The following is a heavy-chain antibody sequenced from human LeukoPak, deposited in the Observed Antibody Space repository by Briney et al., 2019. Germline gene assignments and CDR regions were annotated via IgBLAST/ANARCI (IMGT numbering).Heavy chain of an antibody. V-gene: IGHV1-69*06. D-gene: IGHD5-18*01. CDR1: GGTFSSYA. Sequence: GASVKVSCKASGGTFSSYAISWVRQAPGQGLEWMGGIIPIFGTANYAQKFQGRVTITADKSTSTAYMELSSLRSEDTAVYYCARDLGVTAMVGGVAYYFDYWGQGTLVTVSS. CDR2: IIPIFGTA. CDR3: ARDLGVTAMVGGVAYYFDY. J-gene: IGHJ4*02.